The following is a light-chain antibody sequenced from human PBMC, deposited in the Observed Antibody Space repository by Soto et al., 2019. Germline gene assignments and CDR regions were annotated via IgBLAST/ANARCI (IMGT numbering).Light chain of an antibody. J-gene: IGKJ1*01. Sequence: IVLTQTPLSSAVTPGQPASFSCGSSESLVHSDGKTYLGWLHLRPGQPPRLLIYQISKRPPGVPDRFSGSGAGTNFTLKISRVEPEDVGTFYCMKASQLRTFGQGTKVDI. CDR3: MKASQLRT. CDR2: QIS. CDR1: ESLVHSDGKTY. V-gene: IGKV2-24*01.